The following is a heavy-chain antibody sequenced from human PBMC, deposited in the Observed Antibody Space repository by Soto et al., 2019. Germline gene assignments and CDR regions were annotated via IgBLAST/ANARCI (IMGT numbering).Heavy chain of an antibody. Sequence: SETLSLTCTVSGGSISSYYWSWIRQPPGKGLEWIGYIYYSGSTNYNPSLKSRVTISVDTSKNQFSLKLSSVTAADTAVYYCARGQRSDYYYYYMDVWGKGTTVTVS. V-gene: IGHV4-59*01. J-gene: IGHJ6*03. D-gene: IGHD1-1*01. CDR1: GGSISSYY. CDR3: ARGQRSDYYYYYMDV. CDR2: IYYSGST.